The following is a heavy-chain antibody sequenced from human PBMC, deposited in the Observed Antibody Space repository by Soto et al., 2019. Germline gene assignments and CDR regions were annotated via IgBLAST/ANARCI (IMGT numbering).Heavy chain of an antibody. CDR3: ARDQLEGNWFDP. D-gene: IGHD1-1*01. CDR1: GGSISSGGYS. CDR2: IYHSGST. V-gene: IGHV4-30-2*01. J-gene: IGHJ5*02. Sequence: SETLSRTCAVSGGSISSGGYSWNWIRQPPGKGLEWIGYIYHSGSTLYNPSLKSRVTISVDKSKDQFSLKLTSVTAADTAVYYCARDQLEGNWFDPWGQGTLVTVSS.